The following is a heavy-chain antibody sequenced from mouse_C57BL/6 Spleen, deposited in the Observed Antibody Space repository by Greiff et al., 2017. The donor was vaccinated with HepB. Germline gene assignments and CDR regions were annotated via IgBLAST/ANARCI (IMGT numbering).Heavy chain of an antibody. V-gene: IGHV1-82*01. CDR3: ARSIYYGNLLFDY. CDR2: IYPGDGDT. J-gene: IGHJ2*01. CDR1: GYAFSSSW. Sequence: QVQLKESGPELVKPGASVKISCKASGYAFSSSWMNWVKQRPGKGLEWIGRIYPGDGDTNYNGKFKGKATLTADKSSSTAYMQLSSLTSEDSAVYFCARSIYYGNLLFDYWGQGTTLTVSS. D-gene: IGHD2-1*01.